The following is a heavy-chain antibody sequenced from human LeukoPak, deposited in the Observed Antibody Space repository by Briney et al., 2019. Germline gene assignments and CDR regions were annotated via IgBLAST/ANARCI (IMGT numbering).Heavy chain of an antibody. CDR2: IYPGDSDT. Sequence: GESLKISCKGSGYTFTTYWIAWVRQMPGKGLEGMGMIYPGDSDTRHSPSFQANVTIRGDKSVTTAYLHGTSLKASDTAMYYCARLLEGVAGTWGYWGQGTLVTVS. V-gene: IGHV5-51*01. CDR1: GYTFTTYW. CDR3: ARLLEGVAGTWGY. J-gene: IGHJ4*02. D-gene: IGHD6-19*01.